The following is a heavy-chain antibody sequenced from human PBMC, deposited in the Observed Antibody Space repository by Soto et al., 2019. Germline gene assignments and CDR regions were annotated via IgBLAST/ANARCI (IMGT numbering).Heavy chain of an antibody. D-gene: IGHD5-12*01. V-gene: IGHV3-11*06. J-gene: IGHJ4*02. CDR1: GFTFSDYY. CDR2: ISSSSSYT. CDR3: ARGGVEMATLSDY. Sequence: GGSLRLSCAASGFTFSDYYMSWIRQAPGKGLEWVSYISSSSSYTNYADSVKGRFTISRDNAKNSLYLQMNSLRAEDTAVYYCARGGVEMATLSDYWGQGTLVTVSS.